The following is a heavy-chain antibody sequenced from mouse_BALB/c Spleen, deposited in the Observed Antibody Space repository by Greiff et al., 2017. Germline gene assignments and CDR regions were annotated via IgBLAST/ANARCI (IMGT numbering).Heavy chain of an antibody. V-gene: IGHV5-6-5*01. CDR2: ISSGGST. CDR3: ARFYYGSSYFDY. D-gene: IGHD1-1*01. Sequence: EVHLVESGGGLVKPGGSLKLSCAASGFTFSSYAMSWVRQTPEKRLEWVASISSGGSTYYPDSVKGRFTISRDNARNILYLQMSSLRSEDTAMYYCARFYYGSSYFDYWGQGTTLTVSS. J-gene: IGHJ2*01. CDR1: GFTFSSYA.